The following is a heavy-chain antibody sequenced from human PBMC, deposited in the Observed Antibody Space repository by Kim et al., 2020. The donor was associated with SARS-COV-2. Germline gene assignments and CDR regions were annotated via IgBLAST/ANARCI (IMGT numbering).Heavy chain of an antibody. D-gene: IGHD5-18*01. J-gene: IGHJ4*02. V-gene: IGHV3-7*01. Sequence: YVDTVKGRFTISRDNAKNSVYLQINSLRVEDTALYYCAIDSRGYMNENGFWGQGTLVTVSS. CDR3: AIDSRGYMNENGF.